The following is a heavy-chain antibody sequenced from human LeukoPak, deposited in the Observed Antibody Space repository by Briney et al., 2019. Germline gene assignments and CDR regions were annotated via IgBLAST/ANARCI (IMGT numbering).Heavy chain of an antibody. CDR3: AREPRDGYNYDAFDI. CDR2: ISGSGGST. J-gene: IGHJ3*02. Sequence: GGSLRLSCAASGFTFSSYAMSWVRQTPGKGLEWVPAISGSGGSTYYADSVKGRFTISRDNSKNSLYLQMNSLRAEDTAVYYCAREPRDGYNYDAFDIWGQGTMVTVSS. V-gene: IGHV3-23*01. D-gene: IGHD5-24*01. CDR1: GFTFSSYA.